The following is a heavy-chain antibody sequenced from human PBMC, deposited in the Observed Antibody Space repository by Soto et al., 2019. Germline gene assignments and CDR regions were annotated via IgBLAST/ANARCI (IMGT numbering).Heavy chain of an antibody. J-gene: IGHJ3*02. Sequence: QVQLVQSGAEVKKPGSSVKVSCKASGGTFSSYAISWVRQAPGQGLEWMGGIIPIFGTANYAQKFQGRVTIPADESTSTTYMELRSLRSEDTAVYYYASVFRIAARPGDAFDIWGQGTMVTVSS. V-gene: IGHV1-69*01. CDR3: ASVFRIAARPGDAFDI. CDR2: IIPIFGTA. D-gene: IGHD6-6*01. CDR1: GGTFSSYA.